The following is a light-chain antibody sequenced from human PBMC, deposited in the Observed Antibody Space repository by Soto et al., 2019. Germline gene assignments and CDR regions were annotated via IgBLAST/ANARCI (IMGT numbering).Light chain of an antibody. Sequence: QSALTQPASVSGSPGQSITISCTGTSSDVGGYNYVSWYQQHPGKVPKLMIYDVSDRPSGVSNRFSGSKSGNTASLTISGLQAEDEADYYCASYTTSSTYVFGTGTK. CDR2: DVS. V-gene: IGLV2-14*01. J-gene: IGLJ1*01. CDR3: ASYTTSSTYV. CDR1: SSDVGGYNY.